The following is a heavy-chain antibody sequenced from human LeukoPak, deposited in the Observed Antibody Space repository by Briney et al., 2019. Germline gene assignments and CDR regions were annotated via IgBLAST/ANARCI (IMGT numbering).Heavy chain of an antibody. V-gene: IGHV3-66*01. CDR2: INSGGST. Sequence: GGSLRLSCAASGFTVSGNYLSWVRQAPGKGLEWVSLINSGGSTYYADSVKGRFTISRDISKNTLYLQMNSLRAEDTAVYYCARGSRGYYYDFDYWGQGTLVTVSS. CDR1: GFTVSGNY. CDR3: ARGSRGYYYDFDY. J-gene: IGHJ4*02. D-gene: IGHD3-22*01.